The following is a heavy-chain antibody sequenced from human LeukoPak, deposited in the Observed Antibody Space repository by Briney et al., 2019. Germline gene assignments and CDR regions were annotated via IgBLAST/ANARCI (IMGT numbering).Heavy chain of an antibody. D-gene: IGHD1-26*01. CDR3: ARGEIVGATTLWD. J-gene: IGHJ4*02. CDR2: ISSNGGST. V-gene: IGHV3-64*01. Sequence: PGRSLRLSCAVSGFAFSSYAMHWVREAPGPGLESVSAISSNGGSTYYANSVKGRFTISRDNSKNTLYLQMGSLRAEDMAVYYCARGEIVGATTLWDWGQGTLVTVSS. CDR1: GFAFSSYA.